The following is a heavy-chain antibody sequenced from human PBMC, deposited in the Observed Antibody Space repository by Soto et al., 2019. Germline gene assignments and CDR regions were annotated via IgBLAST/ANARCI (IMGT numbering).Heavy chain of an antibody. V-gene: IGHV3-23*01. Sequence: GGSLRLSCAASGSRFDSYSMSWVRQAPGKGLEWVSAISGSGGSTYYADSVKGRFTISRDNSKSTLYLQMNSLRAEDTAVYYCAKDLLVPAAQRSFDYWGQGTLVTVSS. CDR2: ISGSGGST. J-gene: IGHJ4*02. D-gene: IGHD2-2*01. CDR3: AKDLLVPAAQRSFDY. CDR1: GSRFDSYS.